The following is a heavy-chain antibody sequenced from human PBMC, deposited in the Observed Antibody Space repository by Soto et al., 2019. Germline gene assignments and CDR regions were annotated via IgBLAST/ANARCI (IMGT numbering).Heavy chain of an antibody. V-gene: IGHV4-34*01. CDR3: ARSAMLSFDL. D-gene: IGHD2-2*01. CDR1: GGSFSGYY. J-gene: IGHJ2*01. Sequence: SDTLYLTCAVYGGSFSGYYWSWIRQPPGKGLEWIGEINHSGSTNYNPSLKSRVTISVDTSKNQFSLKLSSVTAADTAVYYCARSAMLSFDLWGRGTLVTVSS. CDR2: INHSGST.